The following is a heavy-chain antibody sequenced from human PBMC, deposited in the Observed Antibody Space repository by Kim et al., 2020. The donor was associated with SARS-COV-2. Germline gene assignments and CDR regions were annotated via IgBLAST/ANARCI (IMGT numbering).Heavy chain of an antibody. Sequence: SQKFQGRVTITRDTSASTAYMELSSLRSEDTAVYCCAIYSSSWYWYYFDYWGQGTLVTVSS. V-gene: IGHV1-3*01. J-gene: IGHJ4*02. D-gene: IGHD6-13*01. CDR3: AIYSSSWYWYYFDY.